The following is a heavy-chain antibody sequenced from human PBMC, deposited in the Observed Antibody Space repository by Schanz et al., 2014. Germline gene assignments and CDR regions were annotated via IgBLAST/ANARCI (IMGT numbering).Heavy chain of an antibody. Sequence: EVHLVESGGSLVQPGGPLRLSCVASGFSFSNYSINWVRQAPGKGLEWLSHISGSGGDSVDYADSVKGRFTISRDNTRNSLYLQMNSLRVDDTAVYYCAKDHPSSGWPAFDVWGQGTQVTVSS. CDR3: AKDHPSSGWPAFDV. J-gene: IGHJ4*02. V-gene: IGHV3-48*04. D-gene: IGHD6-19*01. CDR1: GFSFSNYS. CDR2: ISGSGGDSV.